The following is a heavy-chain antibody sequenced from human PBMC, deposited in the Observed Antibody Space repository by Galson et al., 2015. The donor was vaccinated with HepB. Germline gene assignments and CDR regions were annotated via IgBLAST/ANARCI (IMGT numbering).Heavy chain of an antibody. CDR3: ARDSITMIVVADDDAFDI. V-gene: IGHV3-53*01. D-gene: IGHD3-22*01. J-gene: IGHJ3*02. CDR1: DFSVSANY. CDR2: MYRGGST. Sequence: SLRLSCAASDFSVSANYMSWVRQAPGKGLEWVAIMYRGGSTNYADSVKGRFTTSRDNAKNSLYLQMNSLRAEDTAVYYCARDSITMIVVADDDAFDIWGQGTMVTVSS.